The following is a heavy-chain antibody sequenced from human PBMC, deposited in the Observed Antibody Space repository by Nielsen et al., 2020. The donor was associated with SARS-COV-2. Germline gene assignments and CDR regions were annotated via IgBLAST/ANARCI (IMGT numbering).Heavy chain of an antibody. CDR1: GFTFDDYG. CDR2: LNWNGGST. J-gene: IGHJ4*02. CDR3: ARVYYDSSGYLNYFDY. Sequence: GGSLRLYCAASGFTFDDYGMSWVRQAPGKGLEWVSGLNWNGGSTGYADSVKGRFTISRDNAKNSLYLQMNSLRAEDTALYHCARVYYDSSGYLNYFDYWGQGTLVTVSS. D-gene: IGHD3-22*01. V-gene: IGHV3-20*01.